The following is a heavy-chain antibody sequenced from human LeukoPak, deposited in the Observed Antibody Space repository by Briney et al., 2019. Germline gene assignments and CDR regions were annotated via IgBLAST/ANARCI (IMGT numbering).Heavy chain of an antibody. Sequence: SQTLSLTCAISGDSVSSNSAAWNWIRQSPSRGLEWLGRTYYRSKWYNEYAVSLKSRITIKADKSKNQFSLQLNALTPEDTAIYYRGRGETDIDPWGQGTLVTVSS. V-gene: IGHV6-1*01. J-gene: IGHJ5*02. D-gene: IGHD1-14*01. CDR1: GDSVSSNSAA. CDR3: GRGETDIDP. CDR2: TYYRSKWYN.